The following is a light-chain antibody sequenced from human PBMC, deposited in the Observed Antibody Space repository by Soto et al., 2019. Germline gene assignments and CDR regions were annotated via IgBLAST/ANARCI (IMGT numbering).Light chain of an antibody. V-gene: IGLV1-40*01. CDR1: SSNIGAGYA. J-gene: IGLJ2*01. CDR2: PDT. Sequence: QSVLTQPPSVSGAPGQRVTISCSGSSSNIGAGYAVHWYQRLPNTAPKLLIYPDTNRSSGVPDRFSGSKSDTSASLAITGLQPDDEADYFCQSFDYSLSAVVFGGGTKLTVL. CDR3: QSFDYSLSAVV.